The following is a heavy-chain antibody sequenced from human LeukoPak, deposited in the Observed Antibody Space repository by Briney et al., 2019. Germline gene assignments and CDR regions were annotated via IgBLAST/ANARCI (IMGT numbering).Heavy chain of an antibody. Sequence: GGSLRLSCAVSGLTFSSSWMDWVRQAPGKGLEWVASINPDGNKKYSADSVKGRFTISRDNAENSLYLQMNSLRVEDTAIYYCAKDGDWRPAADWGQGTLVTVSS. CDR2: INPDGNKK. J-gene: IGHJ4*02. CDR1: GLTFSSSW. V-gene: IGHV3-7*03. D-gene: IGHD2-2*01. CDR3: AKDGDWRPAAD.